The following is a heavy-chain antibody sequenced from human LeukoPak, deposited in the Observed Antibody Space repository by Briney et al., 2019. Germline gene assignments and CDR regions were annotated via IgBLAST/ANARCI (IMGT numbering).Heavy chain of an antibody. J-gene: IGHJ6*03. D-gene: IGHD3-10*01. CDR2: INHSGST. Sequence: SETLSLTCDVYGGSFSGYYWSWIRQPPGKGLEWIGEINHSGSTNYNPSLKNRVTISVNTSNNQFSHKLRSLTAADTAVYYCARSRVWYGSGAVKKYYYYMDVWGKGTTVTISS. CDR1: GGSFSGYY. CDR3: ARSRVWYGSGAVKKYYYYMDV. V-gene: IGHV4-34*01.